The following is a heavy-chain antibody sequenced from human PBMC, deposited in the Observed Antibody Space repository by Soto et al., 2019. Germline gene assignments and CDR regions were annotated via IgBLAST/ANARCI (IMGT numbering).Heavy chain of an antibody. CDR1: AYSISSSNW. Sequence: QVQLQESGPGLVKPSDTLSLTCAVSAYSISSSNWWGWIRQPPGKGLEWIGYIYYSGTTYYNPSLKSRVTLSVDTSKNQFSLKLTSVTAVDTAVYYSARWEIQGPIDYWGQVTLVTVSS. CDR2: IYYSGTT. J-gene: IGHJ4*02. CDR3: ARWEIQGPIDY. D-gene: IGHD1-26*01. V-gene: IGHV4-28*01.